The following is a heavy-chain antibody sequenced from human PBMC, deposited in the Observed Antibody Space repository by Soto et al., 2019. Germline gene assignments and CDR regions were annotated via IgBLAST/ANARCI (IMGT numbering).Heavy chain of an antibody. Sequence: PGGSLRLSCAASGFTFSSYAMHWVRQAPGKGLEWVAVISYDGSNKYYADSVKGRFTISRDNSKNTLYLQMNSLRAEDTAVYYCARDQIAAAGTLDYWGQGTLVTVSS. D-gene: IGHD6-13*01. CDR3: ARDQIAAAGTLDY. CDR1: GFTFSSYA. V-gene: IGHV3-30-3*01. CDR2: ISYDGSNK. J-gene: IGHJ4*02.